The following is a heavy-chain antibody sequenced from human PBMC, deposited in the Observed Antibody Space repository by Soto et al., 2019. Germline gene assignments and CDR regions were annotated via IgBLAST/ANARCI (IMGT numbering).Heavy chain of an antibody. J-gene: IGHJ4*02. Sequence: EVQLLESGGGTVLPGGSLRVSCAASGFTFRNFVMSWVRQAPGKGLEWVSAIRATGGETFYADSVKGRFTISRDNSKNTLFVQMNSLRDEDTALYFCAQDRGWGVVSPSHDYWGQGTLVTVSS. D-gene: IGHD2-21*01. CDR1: GFTFRNFV. V-gene: IGHV3-23*01. CDR3: AQDRGWGVVSPSHDY. CDR2: IRATGGET.